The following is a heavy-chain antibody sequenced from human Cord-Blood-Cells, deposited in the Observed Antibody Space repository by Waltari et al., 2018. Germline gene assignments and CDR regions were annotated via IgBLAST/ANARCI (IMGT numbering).Heavy chain of an antibody. CDR1: GGSFSGYY. Sequence: QVQLQQWGAGLLKPSETLSLTCAVYGGSFSGYYWSWIRQPPGKGLEWIGEINHSGSTNCNPSLKSRVTISVDTSKNQFSLKLSSVTAADTAVYYCAQLKNSGSYYNYFDYWGQGTLVTVSS. CDR3: AQLKNSGSYYNYFDY. J-gene: IGHJ4*02. V-gene: IGHV4-34*01. CDR2: INHSGST. D-gene: IGHD3-10*01.